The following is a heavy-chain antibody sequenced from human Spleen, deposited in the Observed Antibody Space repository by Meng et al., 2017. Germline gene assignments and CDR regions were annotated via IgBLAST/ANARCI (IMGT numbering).Heavy chain of an antibody. D-gene: IGHD3-10*01. CDR3: AREDYGSGSYYY. Sequence: GESLKISCAASGFTVSSNYMSWVRQAPGKGLEWVSIIYTGGSTYYADSVKGRFTISRDNSKNTLNLQMNSLRAEDTAVYYCAREDYGSGSYYYWGQGTMVTVS. CDR2: IYTGGST. CDR1: GFTVSSNY. J-gene: IGHJ3*01. V-gene: IGHV3-66*02.